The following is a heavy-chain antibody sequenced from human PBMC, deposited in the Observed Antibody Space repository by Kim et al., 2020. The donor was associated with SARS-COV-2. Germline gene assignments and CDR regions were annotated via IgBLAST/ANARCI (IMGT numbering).Heavy chain of an antibody. V-gene: IGHV4-39*07. CDR3: ARGGAAFSWFRTDYYYYYGMDV. D-gene: IGHD6-13*01. J-gene: IGHJ6*02. Sequence: SETLSLTCTVSGGSISSSSYYWGWIRQPPGKGLEWIGSIYYSGSTYYNPSLKSRVTISVDTSKNQFSLKLSSVTAADTAVYYCARGGAAFSWFRTDYYYYYGMDVWGQGTTVTVSS. CDR2: IYYSGST. CDR1: GGSISSSSYY.